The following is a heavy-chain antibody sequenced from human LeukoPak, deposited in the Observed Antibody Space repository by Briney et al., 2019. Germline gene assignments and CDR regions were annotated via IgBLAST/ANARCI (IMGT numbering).Heavy chain of an antibody. CDR2: MKQDGSEK. J-gene: IGHJ4*02. D-gene: IGHD3-16*01. Sequence: GGSLRLSCAASGFTFSRYWMSWVRQAPGKGLEWVANMKQDGSEKYYVDSVKGRFTISRDNAKNLLYLQMNSLRAEDTAVYYCASLHLAYTWKDYWGQGILVTVSS. V-gene: IGHV3-7*02. CDR3: ASLHLAYTWKDY. CDR1: GFTFSRYW.